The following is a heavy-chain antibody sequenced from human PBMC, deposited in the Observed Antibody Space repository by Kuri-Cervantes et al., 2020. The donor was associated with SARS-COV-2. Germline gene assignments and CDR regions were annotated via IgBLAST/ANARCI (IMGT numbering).Heavy chain of an antibody. J-gene: IGHJ4*02. Sequence: GGSLRLSCAASRFTFNKYDLIWVRQAPGKGLEWVSSISTSGGDTNYADSLKGRFTISRDNAKSTLYLQMNSLSGEDTAVYYCARVPWKYYYDSSAYSPFDYWGQGTLVTVSS. CDR2: ISTSGGDT. CDR1: RFTFNKYD. D-gene: IGHD3-22*01. V-gene: IGHV3-11*06. CDR3: ARVPWKYYYDSSAYSPFDY.